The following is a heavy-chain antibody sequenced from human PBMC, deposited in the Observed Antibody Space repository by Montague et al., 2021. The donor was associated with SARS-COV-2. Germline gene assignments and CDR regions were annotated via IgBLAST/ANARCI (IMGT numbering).Heavy chain of an antibody. CDR3: ARGHLSVSMIVVVFTSASYYFDY. CDR2: INYSGTT. CDR1: GGSITDRTYY. Sequence: SETLSLTCSVYGGSITDRTYYWGCIRQSPGKGREWIGAINYSGTTYYNPSLKSRVTISVDTSRNQFSLKLTSVTAADTAVYFCARGHLSVSMIVVVFTSASYYFDYWGQGAFVTVSS. V-gene: IGHV4-39*07. D-gene: IGHD3-22*01. J-gene: IGHJ4*02.